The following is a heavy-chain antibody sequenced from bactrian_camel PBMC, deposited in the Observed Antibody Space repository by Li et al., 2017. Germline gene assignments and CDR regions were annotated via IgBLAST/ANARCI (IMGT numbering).Heavy chain of an antibody. J-gene: IGHJ4*01. V-gene: IGHV3S53*01. Sequence: PLVESGGGSLQAGGSLTLTCAASGVPVSTTCTRWLRQAPEKEREAVATMSAPGLTYYDDSVKGRIAISRDNAKNTLYLRIDSLKPEDAATYYCAAQDKYGANYWGQGTQVTVS. CDR3: AAQDKYGANY. D-gene: IGHD3*01. CDR2: MSAPGLT. CDR1: GVPVSTTC.